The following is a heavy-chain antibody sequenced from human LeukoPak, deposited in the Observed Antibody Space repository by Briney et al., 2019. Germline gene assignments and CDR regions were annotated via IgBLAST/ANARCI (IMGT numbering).Heavy chain of an antibody. Sequence: ASVKVSCKASGGTFSSYAISWVRQAPGQGLEWMGWMNPNSGNTGYAQKFQGRVTMTRNTSISTAYMELSSLRSEDTAVYYCARGRLVIGSWGQGTLVTVSS. D-gene: IGHD3-22*01. V-gene: IGHV1-8*02. CDR1: GGTFSSYA. J-gene: IGHJ5*02. CDR3: ARGRLVIGS. CDR2: MNPNSGNT.